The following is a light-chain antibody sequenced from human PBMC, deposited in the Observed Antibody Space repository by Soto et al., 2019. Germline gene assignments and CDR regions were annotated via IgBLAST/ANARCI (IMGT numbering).Light chain of an antibody. Sequence: EFVLTQSPGTLSLSPGERATLSCRASQTVRNNYLAWYQQKPGQAPRLLIYDASSRATGIPDRFSGGGSGTDFTLTISRLEPEDFAVYYCQQYGRSPTWTFGQGTKVDIK. CDR2: DAS. V-gene: IGKV3-20*01. CDR3: QQYGRSPTWT. J-gene: IGKJ1*01. CDR1: QTVRNNY.